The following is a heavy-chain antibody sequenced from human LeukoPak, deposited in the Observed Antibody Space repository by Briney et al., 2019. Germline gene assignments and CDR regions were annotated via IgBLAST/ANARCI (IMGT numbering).Heavy chain of an antibody. D-gene: IGHD1-26*01. V-gene: IGHV4-59*08. CDR3: ARQVGAMRFDY. Sequence: SETLSLTCVVSGGSIRSYYWAWIRQPPGKGLEYIGYIYDSGNTNYNPSLKSRVTISVDTSKNQFSLNLTSVTAADMAVYFCARQVGAMRFDYWGQGSLVTVSS. CDR1: GGSIRSYY. CDR2: IYDSGNT. J-gene: IGHJ4*02.